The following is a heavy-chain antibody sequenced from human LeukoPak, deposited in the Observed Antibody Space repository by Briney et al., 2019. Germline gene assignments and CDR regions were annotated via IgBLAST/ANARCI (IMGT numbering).Heavy chain of an antibody. CDR3: ARVGYSSSWPDIFDY. CDR2: INPNIGST. D-gene: IGHD6-13*01. Sequence: ASVKVSCKASGYTFTDYYMHWVRQAPGQGLEWMGWINPNIGSTNYAQKFQGRVTMTRDTSISTAYMELSRLRSDDTAVYYCARVGYSSSWPDIFDYWGQGTLVTVSS. CDR1: GYTFTDYY. V-gene: IGHV1-2*02. J-gene: IGHJ4*02.